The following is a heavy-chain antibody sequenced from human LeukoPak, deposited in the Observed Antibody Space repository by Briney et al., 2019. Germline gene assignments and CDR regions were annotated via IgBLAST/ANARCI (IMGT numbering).Heavy chain of an antibody. CDR1: GGTFSSYA. J-gene: IGHJ5*02. CDR2: IIPILGIA. Sequence: ASVKVSCKASGGTFSSYAISWVRQAPGQGLEWMGRIIPILGIANYAQKFQGRVTITADESTSTAYMELSSLRSEDTAVYYCAREAGSGYYLPWGQGTLVTVSS. V-gene: IGHV1-69*04. D-gene: IGHD3-22*01. CDR3: AREAGSGYYLP.